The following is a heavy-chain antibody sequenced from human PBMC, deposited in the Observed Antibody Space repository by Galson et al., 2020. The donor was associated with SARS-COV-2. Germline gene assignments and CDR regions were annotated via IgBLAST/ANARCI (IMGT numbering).Heavy chain of an antibody. CDR3: AGQLHVFGGAIVLTLGSASAPTLDPPVS. J-gene: IGHJ5*01. V-gene: IGHV4-4*07. Sequence: SETLSLTCTVSGGSISSYYWSWIRQPAGKGLEWIGRIYTSGSTNYNPSPKSRGTMSVDTSKNQFSLKQSSVTAAETAGYSGAGQLHVFGGAIVLTLGSASAPTLDPPVSWG. D-gene: IGHD3-16*02. CDR2: IYTSGST. CDR1: GGSISSYY.